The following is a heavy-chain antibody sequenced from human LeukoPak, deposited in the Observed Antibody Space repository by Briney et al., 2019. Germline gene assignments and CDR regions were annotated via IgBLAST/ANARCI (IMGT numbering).Heavy chain of an antibody. J-gene: IGHJ4*02. CDR3: TKDSHRRSDY. D-gene: IGHD1-14*01. CDR2: IKEDGSAT. Sequence: GGSLRLSCAASGFTFSTYWMTWVRQAPGKGLEWVASIKEDGSATFYVDSVKGRFSISRDNAKYSLYLQMNSLRAEDTAVCYCTKDSHRRSDYWGQGTLLTVSS. CDR1: GFTFSTYW. V-gene: IGHV3-7*01.